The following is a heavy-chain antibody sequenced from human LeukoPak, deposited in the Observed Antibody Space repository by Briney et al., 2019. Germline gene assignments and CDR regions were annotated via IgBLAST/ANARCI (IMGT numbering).Heavy chain of an antibody. CDR2: ISGSGGST. J-gene: IGHJ6*03. CDR3: AKQRNGDYSTDYYYYMDV. CDR1: GFTFSSYA. D-gene: IGHD4-17*01. V-gene: IGHV3-23*01. Sequence: GGSLRLSCAASGFTFSSYAMSWVRQAPGKGLEWVSAISGSGGSTYYADSVKGRFTISRDNCKNTLYLQMNSLRAEDTAVYYCAKQRNGDYSTDYYYYMDVWGKGTTVTVSS.